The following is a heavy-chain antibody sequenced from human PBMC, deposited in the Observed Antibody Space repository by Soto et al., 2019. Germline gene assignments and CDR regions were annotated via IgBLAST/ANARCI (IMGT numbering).Heavy chain of an antibody. CDR2: IRSKANSYAT. D-gene: IGHD3-22*01. J-gene: IGHJ6*02. V-gene: IGHV3-73*01. CDR3: TRQRAYYDSSLGYYYGMDV. CDR1: GFTFSGSA. Sequence: PGGSLRLSCAASGFTFSGSAMHWVRQASGKGLEWVGRIRSKANSYATAYAASVKGRFTISRDDSKNTAYLQMNSLKTEDTAVYYCTRQRAYYDSSLGYYYGMDVWGQGTTVTVYS.